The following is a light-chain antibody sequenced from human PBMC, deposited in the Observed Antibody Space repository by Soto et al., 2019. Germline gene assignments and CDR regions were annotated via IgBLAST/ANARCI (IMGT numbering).Light chain of an antibody. CDR2: EVS. CDR1: SSDIGDYNF. Sequence: QSALTQPASVSGSPGQSITISCTGTSSDIGDYNFLSWYQHYPGQAPKLMIYEVSNRPSGVSNPCSASKSGNTASLTISGLQTEDEADYYCASYTTGSTLVVFGGGTKLTVL. J-gene: IGLJ3*02. CDR3: ASYTTGSTLVV. V-gene: IGLV2-14*01.